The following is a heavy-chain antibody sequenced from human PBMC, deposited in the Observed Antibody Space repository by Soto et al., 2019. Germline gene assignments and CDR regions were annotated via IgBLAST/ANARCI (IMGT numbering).Heavy chain of an antibody. V-gene: IGHV4-61*01. Sequence: KASETLSLTCSFSCATVISGSHYWSCIRQPPGKGLEWIGHIYFSGSTKYNPSLKSRVTISVDMSKNQFSLRVISVTAADTAVYYCARDRVTPASPFEFWGQGTLVPVSS. CDR3: ARDRVTPASPFEF. CDR2: IYFSGST. D-gene: IGHD2-2*01. J-gene: IGHJ4*02. CDR1: CATVISGSHY.